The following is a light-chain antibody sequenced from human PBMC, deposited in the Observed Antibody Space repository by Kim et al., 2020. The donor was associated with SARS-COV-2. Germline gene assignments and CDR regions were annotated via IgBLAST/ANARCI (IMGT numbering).Light chain of an antibody. CDR1: QGMSNS. V-gene: IGKV1-NL1*01. Sequence: DIRVTQSPSSLSASVGDRVTITCRASQGMSNSLAWYQQKAGKAPKLMVYAASRLESGVPSRFSGSGSGTDYTLTISSLQPEDFATYYCQQYYSAPYTFGQGTKLEI. CDR3: QQYYSAPYT. CDR2: AAS. J-gene: IGKJ2*01.